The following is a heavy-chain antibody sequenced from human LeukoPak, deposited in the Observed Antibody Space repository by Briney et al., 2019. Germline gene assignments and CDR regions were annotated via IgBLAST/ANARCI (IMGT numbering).Heavy chain of an antibody. CDR3: ARGFDP. V-gene: IGHV4-61*02. Sequence: SQTLSLTCTVSGGSITSGNYYWSWIRQPAGKGLKWIGRIYASGNTNYNPSLKSRATISVDTSKNQFSLRLSSVTAADTAVYYCARGFDPWGQGTLVTVSS. J-gene: IGHJ5*02. CDR2: IYASGNT. CDR1: GGSITSGNYY.